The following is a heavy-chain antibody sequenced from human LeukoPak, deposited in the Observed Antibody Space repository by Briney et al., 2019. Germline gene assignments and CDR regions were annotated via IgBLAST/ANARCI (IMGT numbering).Heavy chain of an antibody. Sequence: PGGSLRLSCAASGFTFSSYWMSWVRQAPGKGLEWVANIKQDGSEKYYVDSVKGRFTISRDNAKNSLYLQMNSLRAEDTAVYYCARAGAKGRRYFDLWGRGTLVTVSS. CDR2: IKQDGSEK. V-gene: IGHV3-7*01. J-gene: IGHJ2*01. CDR3: ARAGAKGRRYFDL. CDR1: GFTFSSYW.